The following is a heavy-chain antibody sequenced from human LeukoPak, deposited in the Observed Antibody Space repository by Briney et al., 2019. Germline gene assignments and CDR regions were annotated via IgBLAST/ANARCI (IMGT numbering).Heavy chain of an antibody. D-gene: IGHD2-2*01. CDR2: IYYSGST. CDR3: ARGVCSSTSCHPSTVERKKAWFDP. V-gene: IGHV4-59*12. Sequence: PSETLSLTCTGSGGSISNYYWSWIRQPPGKGLEWIGYIYYSGSTNYNPSLKSRVTISVDTSKNQFSLKLSSVTAADTAVYYCARGVCSSTSCHPSTVERKKAWFDPWGQGTLVTVSS. CDR1: GGSISNYY. J-gene: IGHJ5*02.